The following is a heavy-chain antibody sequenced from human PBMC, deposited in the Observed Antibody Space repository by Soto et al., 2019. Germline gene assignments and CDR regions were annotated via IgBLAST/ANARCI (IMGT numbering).Heavy chain of an antibody. Sequence: PGGSLRLSCAASGFTFSTYWMDWVRQTPGKGLEWVANINQDGSEKNYVDSVKGRFTIYRDNAKSSLYLQMNSLTAEDSALYYCSRSLNAWGQGTLVTVSS. CDR3: SRSLNA. V-gene: IGHV3-7*01. CDR1: GFTFSTYW. J-gene: IGHJ5*02. CDR2: INQDGSEK.